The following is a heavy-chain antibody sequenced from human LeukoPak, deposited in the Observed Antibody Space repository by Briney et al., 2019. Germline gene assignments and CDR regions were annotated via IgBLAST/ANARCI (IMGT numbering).Heavy chain of an antibody. Sequence: GGSLRLSCVTSGFAFHHHAMHWVRRDAGKGLEWFSLISWHGGTTLFADSVKGRFANSKDNDRGSLYLQMQSPRSEDTAMYYCAKALRAGTIGTTGVFRILGLGTMVTVSS. J-gene: IGHJ3*02. CDR1: GFAFHHHA. CDR2: ISWHGGTT. D-gene: IGHD1-1*01. V-gene: IGHV3-43*01. CDR3: AKALRAGTIGTTGVFRI.